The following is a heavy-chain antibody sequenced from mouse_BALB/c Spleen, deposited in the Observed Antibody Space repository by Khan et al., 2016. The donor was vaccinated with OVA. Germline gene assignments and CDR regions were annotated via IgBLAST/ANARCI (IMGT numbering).Heavy chain of an antibody. CDR2: INPSNGYT. Sequence: QVQLKQSGAELARPGASVKMSCKASGYTFTSYTIHWIKKRPGQGLEWIGYINPSNGYTNYNQKFQDKATLTTDKSSTTAYLQLSSLTSDDSAVYNGVRDGAYHRNDGWFAYWGQGTLVTVSA. CDR1: GYTFTSYT. CDR3: VRDGAYHRNDGWFAY. D-gene: IGHD2-14*01. J-gene: IGHJ3*01. V-gene: IGHV1-4*01.